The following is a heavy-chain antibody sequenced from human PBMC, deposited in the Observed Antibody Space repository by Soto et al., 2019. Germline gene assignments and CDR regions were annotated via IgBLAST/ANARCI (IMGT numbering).Heavy chain of an antibody. CDR1: GSSISSSSYY. CDR3: ETTRNYDFWSGFRFDP. V-gene: IGHV4-39*01. CDR2: IYYSGST. Sequence: QLQLQESGPGLVKPSETLSLTCTVSGSSISSSSYYWGWIRQPPGKGLEWIGSIYYSGSTYYNPSRTSRLTISVDTSKNQFFLKLSSVTAADTAVYYCETTRNYDFWSGFRFDPWGQGTLVTVSS. J-gene: IGHJ5*02. D-gene: IGHD3-3*01.